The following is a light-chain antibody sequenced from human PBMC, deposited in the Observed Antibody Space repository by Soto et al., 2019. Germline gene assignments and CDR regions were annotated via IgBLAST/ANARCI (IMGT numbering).Light chain of an antibody. CDR1: SSDVGGYDY. CDR2: DVT. CDR3: SSYTSSTSYV. V-gene: IGLV2-14*01. J-gene: IGLJ1*01. Sequence: QSVLTQPASVSGSPGQSITISCTGTSSDVGGYDYVSWYQQHPGKAPKLMIYDVTNRASGVSNRFSGSKSGNTASLTISGLQAEDEASYYCSSYTSSTSYVFGTGTKVTVL.